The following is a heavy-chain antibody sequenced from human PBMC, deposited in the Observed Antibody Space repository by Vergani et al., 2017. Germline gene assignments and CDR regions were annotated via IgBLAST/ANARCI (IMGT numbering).Heavy chain of an antibody. CDR1: GFTFSSYA. J-gene: IGHJ4*02. Sequence: EVQLLESGGGLVQPGGSLRLSCAASGFTFSSYAMSWVRQAPGKGLEWVSAISGSGGSTYYADSVKGRFTISRDNSKNTLYLQMNSLRAEDTAVYYCAMSPREYSGSRAGYFDYWGQGTLVTVSS. CDR2: ISGSGGST. D-gene: IGHD1-26*01. CDR3: AMSPREYSGSRAGYFDY. V-gene: IGHV3-23*01.